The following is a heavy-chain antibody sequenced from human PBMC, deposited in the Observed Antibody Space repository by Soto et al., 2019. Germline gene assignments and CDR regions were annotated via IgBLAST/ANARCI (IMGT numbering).Heavy chain of an antibody. Sequence: QLQLQESGPGLVKPSETLSLTCTVSGGSISSSSYYWGWIRQPPGKGLEWIGSIYYSGSTYYNPSLKSRVTISVDTSKNQFSLKLSSVTAADTAVYYCARLAGVMTIFGVVRVRFDPWGQGTLVTVSS. V-gene: IGHV4-39*01. CDR2: IYYSGST. CDR1: GGSISSSSYY. J-gene: IGHJ5*02. CDR3: ARLAGVMTIFGVVRVRFDP. D-gene: IGHD3-3*01.